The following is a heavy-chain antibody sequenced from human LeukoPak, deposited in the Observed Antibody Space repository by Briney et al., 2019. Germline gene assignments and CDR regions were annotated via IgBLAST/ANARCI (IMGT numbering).Heavy chain of an antibody. J-gene: IGHJ6*03. CDR2: MNPNSGNT. CDR1: GYTFTSYD. D-gene: IGHD6-6*01. V-gene: IGHV1-8*01. Sequence: ASVKVSCKASGYTFTSYDINWVRQATGQGLEWMGWMNPNSGNTGYAQKFQGRVTMTRNTSISTAYMELSSLRSGDTAVYYCARGEYSSSLYYYYYMDVWGKGTTVTVSS. CDR3: ARGEYSSSLYYYYYMDV.